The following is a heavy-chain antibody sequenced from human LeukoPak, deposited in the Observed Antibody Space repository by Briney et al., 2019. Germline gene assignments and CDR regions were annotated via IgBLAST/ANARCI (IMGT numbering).Heavy chain of an antibody. CDR1: GYSFTSYW. CDR3: ARHSKGIVVVNAPDY. V-gene: IGHV5-51*01. D-gene: IGHD3-22*01. J-gene: IGHJ4*02. CDR2: IYPGDSDT. Sequence: GESLKISCKGSGYSFTSYWIGWVRQMPGKGLEWMGIIYPGDSDTRYSPSFQGQVTISADKSISTAYLQWSSLKASDTAMYYCARHSKGIVVVNAPDYWGQGTLVTVSS.